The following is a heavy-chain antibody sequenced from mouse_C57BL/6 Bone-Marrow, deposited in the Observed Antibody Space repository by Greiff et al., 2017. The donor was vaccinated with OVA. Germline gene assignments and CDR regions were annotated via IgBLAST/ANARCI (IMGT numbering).Heavy chain of an antibody. CDR3: ARSTTGTSDY. D-gene: IGHD4-1*02. V-gene: IGHV3-6*01. CDR2: ISYDGSN. J-gene: IGHJ2*01. CDR1: GYSITSGYY. Sequence: ESGPGLVKPSQSLSLTCSVTGYSITSGYYWNWIRQFPGNKLEWMGYISYDGSNNYNPSLKNRISITRDTSKNQFFLKLNSVTTEDTATYYCARSTTGTSDYWGQGTTLTVSS.